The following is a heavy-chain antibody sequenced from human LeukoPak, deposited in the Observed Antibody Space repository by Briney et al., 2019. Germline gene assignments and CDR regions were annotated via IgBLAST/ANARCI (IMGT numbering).Heavy chain of an antibody. CDR3: ARTYCSSTSCYEDWFDP. CDR1: GGSFSSYS. CDR2: IYYSGST. J-gene: IGHJ5*02. V-gene: IGHV4-59*01. Sequence: SETLSLTCALYGGSFSSYSWSWSWIRQPPGKGLEWIGYIYYSGSTNYNPSLKSRVTISVDTSKNQFSLKLSSVTAADTAVYYCARTYCSSTSCYEDWFDPWGQGTLVTVSS. D-gene: IGHD2-2*01.